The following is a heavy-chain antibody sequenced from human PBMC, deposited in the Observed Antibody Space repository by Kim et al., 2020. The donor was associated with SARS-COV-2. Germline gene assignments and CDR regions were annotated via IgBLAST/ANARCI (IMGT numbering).Heavy chain of an antibody. V-gene: IGHV4-34*01. J-gene: IGHJ5*02. D-gene: IGHD6-13*01. CDR1: GGSFSGYY. CDR3: ARGRLSSSWYVRDWFDP. CDR2: INHSGST. Sequence: SETLSLTCAVYGGSFSGYYWSWIRQPPGKGLEWIGEINHSGSTNYNPSLKSRVTISVDTSKNQFSLKLSSVTAADTAVYYCARGRLSSSWYVRDWFDPWGQGTLVTVSS.